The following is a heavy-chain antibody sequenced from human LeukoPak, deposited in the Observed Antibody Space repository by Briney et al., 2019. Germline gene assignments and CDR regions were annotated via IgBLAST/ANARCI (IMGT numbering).Heavy chain of an antibody. V-gene: IGHV3-23*01. CDR1: GFTFSSYA. J-gene: IGHJ4*02. CDR2: ISGSGGST. Sequence: GGSLRLSCAASGFTFSSYAMSWVRQAPGKGLEWVSAISGSGGSTYYADSVKGRFTISRDNSKNTLYLQMNSLRAEDTAVYYCAKEGLKYCTNGVCFTGVDYWGQGTLVTVSS. CDR3: AKEGLKYCTNGVCFTGVDY. D-gene: IGHD2-8*01.